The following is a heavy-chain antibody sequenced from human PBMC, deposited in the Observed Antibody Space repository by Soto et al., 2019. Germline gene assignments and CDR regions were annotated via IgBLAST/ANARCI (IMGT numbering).Heavy chain of an antibody. V-gene: IGHV3-74*01. Sequence: EVQLVESGGGLVQPGGSLRLSCAASGFTFSGSWMHWVRQAPGKGLVWVSRINDDGSATSYADFVKGRFTISRDNAKATLFLQMNGLRAEDTAVYYCARGIFGSGTANDYWGQGTLVTVSS. CDR1: GFTFSGSW. CDR3: ARGIFGSGTANDY. CDR2: INDDGSAT. J-gene: IGHJ4*02. D-gene: IGHD3-10*01.